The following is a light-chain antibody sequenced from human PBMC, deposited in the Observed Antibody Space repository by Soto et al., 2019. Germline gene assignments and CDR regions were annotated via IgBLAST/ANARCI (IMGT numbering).Light chain of an antibody. CDR3: QQYSKWPIT. CDR1: QSVRSN. CDR2: GIS. J-gene: IGKJ5*01. V-gene: IGKV3-15*01. Sequence: EIVMTQSPATLSVSPGEGAALSCRASQSVRSNFAWYQQKPGQAPRLLIYGISTRATGIPARFSGSGSRTEFSLTISSLQSEDFAVYYCQQYSKWPITFGQGTRLEIK.